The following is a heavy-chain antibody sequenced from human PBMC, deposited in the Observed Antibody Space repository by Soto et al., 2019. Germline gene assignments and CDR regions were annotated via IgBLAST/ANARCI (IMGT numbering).Heavy chain of an antibody. CDR3: AKGSEGITFGWQGAYYYYMDV. CDR2: ISGSGGST. J-gene: IGHJ6*03. D-gene: IGHD3-16*01. V-gene: IGHV3-23*01. Sequence: GGSLRLSCAASGFTFSSYAMSWVRQAPGKGLEWVSAISGSGGSTYYADSVKGRFTISRDNSKNTLYLQMNSLRAEDTAVYYCAKGSEGITFGWQGAYYYYMDVWGKGTTVTVSS. CDR1: GFTFSSYA.